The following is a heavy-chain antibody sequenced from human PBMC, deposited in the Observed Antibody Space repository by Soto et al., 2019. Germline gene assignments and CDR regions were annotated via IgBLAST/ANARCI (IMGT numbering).Heavy chain of an antibody. J-gene: IGHJ4*01. CDR1: GFTFNSYA. D-gene: IGHD2-2*01. Sequence: LRLSCAASGFTFNSYAMNWVRQAPGRGLAWVSAIGTDGNTYYANSVKGRFTISRDNSRTTLYLQMNSLRVEDTALYYCVRKYPGTRPFDYWGQGTLVTVSS. V-gene: IGHV3-23*01. CDR3: VRKYPGTRPFDY. CDR2: IGTDGNT.